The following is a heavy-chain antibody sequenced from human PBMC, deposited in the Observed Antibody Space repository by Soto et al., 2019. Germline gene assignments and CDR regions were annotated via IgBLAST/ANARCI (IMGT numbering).Heavy chain of an antibody. CDR3: ARGTSWQLPFDY. D-gene: IGHD6-13*01. V-gene: IGHV4-59*01. CDR1: SDSISSYY. Sequence: SETLSLTCTVSSDSISSYYWSWIRQPPGKRLEWIGYISYSGSTDYNPSLKSRVTISGDTSKNQFSLKVSPVTAADTAVYYCARGTSWQLPFDYWGQGTLVTVSS. CDR2: ISYSGST. J-gene: IGHJ4*02.